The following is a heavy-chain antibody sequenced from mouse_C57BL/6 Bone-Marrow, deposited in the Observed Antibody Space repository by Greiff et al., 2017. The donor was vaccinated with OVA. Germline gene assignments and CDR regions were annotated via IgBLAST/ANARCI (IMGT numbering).Heavy chain of an antibody. Sequence: DVKLVESGGGLVQPGGSLKLSCAASGFTFSDYGMAWVRQAPRKGPEWVAFISNLAYSIYYADTVTGRFTISRENAKNTLYLEMSSLRSEDTAMYYCARHGDAMDYWGQGTSVTVSS. J-gene: IGHJ4*01. V-gene: IGHV5-15*01. CDR2: ISNLAYSI. CDR3: ARHGDAMDY. CDR1: GFTFSDYG.